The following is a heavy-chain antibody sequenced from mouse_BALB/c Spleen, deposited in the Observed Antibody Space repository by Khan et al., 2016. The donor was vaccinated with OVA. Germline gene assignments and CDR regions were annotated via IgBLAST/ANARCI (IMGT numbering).Heavy chain of an antibody. CDR2: INPYNAGT. D-gene: IGHD4-1*01. V-gene: IGHV1S136*01. CDR3: AREAASWDFSFPY. Sequence: VQLKESGPELVEPGASVKMSCKASGYTFTNYVMHWVKQKPGQGLEWIGYINPYNAGTRYNEKFKGKATLTSDISSTTAYMELSILNAEDSAVYYCAREAASWDFSFPYWGQGTLVTVSA. J-gene: IGHJ3*01. CDR1: GYTFTNYV.